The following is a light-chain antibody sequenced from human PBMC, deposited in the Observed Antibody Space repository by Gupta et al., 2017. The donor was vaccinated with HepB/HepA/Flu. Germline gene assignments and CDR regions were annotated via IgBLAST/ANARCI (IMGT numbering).Light chain of an antibody. CDR1: SSNIGNNY. V-gene: IGLV1-51*02. CDR3: GTWDSSLSAAV. Sequence: QSVLTQPPSVSAALGQKDTISCSGSSSNIGNNYVSWYQQLPGSAPKLLIYEDNKRPSGIPDRFSGSKSGTSATLGITVLQTGDEADYYCGTWDSSLSAAVFGGGTELTVL. CDR2: EDN. J-gene: IGLJ2*01.